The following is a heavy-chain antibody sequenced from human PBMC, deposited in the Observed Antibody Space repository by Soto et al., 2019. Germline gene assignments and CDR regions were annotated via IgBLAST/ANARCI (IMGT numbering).Heavy chain of an antibody. CDR3: TGARGDY. Sequence: VQLVESGGGLVKPGGSLRVSCAASGFTFSDAWMSWVRQAPGKGLEWVGRIKSKTDGGTTDYAAPAKGRFSISRDDSKNTLYLQMNSLKTEDTAVYYCTGARGDYWGQGTLVTVSS. CDR2: IKSKTDGGTT. V-gene: IGHV3-15*01. D-gene: IGHD1-26*01. CDR1: GFTFSDAW. J-gene: IGHJ4*02.